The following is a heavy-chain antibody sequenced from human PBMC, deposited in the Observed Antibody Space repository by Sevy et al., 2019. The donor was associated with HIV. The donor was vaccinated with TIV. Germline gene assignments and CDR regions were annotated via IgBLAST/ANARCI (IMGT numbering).Heavy chain of an antibody. CDR3: ARCLGGLRPWEYNWFDP. J-gene: IGHJ5*02. Sequence: ASVKVSCKASGYSFSSYGISWVRQAPGQGLEWMGWIGVYNGNTKYAEKLQNTVTMTTDTSTGTAYMELRSLRSDDTAVYYCARCLGGLRPWEYNWFDPWGQGTLVTVSS. V-gene: IGHV1-18*01. CDR2: IGVYNGNT. D-gene: IGHD1-26*01. CDR1: GYSFSSYG.